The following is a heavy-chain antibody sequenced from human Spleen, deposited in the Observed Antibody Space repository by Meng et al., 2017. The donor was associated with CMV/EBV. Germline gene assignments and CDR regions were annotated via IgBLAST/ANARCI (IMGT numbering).Heavy chain of an antibody. D-gene: IGHD4-23*01. Sequence: QLPLQSPGPGLVKPSPPTHLTCTVSGGSISNGDYYWSWIRQPPGKGLEWIGYIYYSGSTYYNPSLKSRVTISVDTSKNQFSLKLSSVTAADTAVYYCARGGDGGFYYFDYWGQGTLVTVPS. V-gene: IGHV4-30-4*08. CDR2: IYYSGST. J-gene: IGHJ4*02. CDR3: ARGGDGGFYYFDY. CDR1: GGSISNGDYY.